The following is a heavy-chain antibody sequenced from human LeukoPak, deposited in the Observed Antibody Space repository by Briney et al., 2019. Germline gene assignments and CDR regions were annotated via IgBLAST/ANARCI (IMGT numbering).Heavy chain of an antibody. Sequence: GGSLRLSCAASGFTVSSNYMSWVRQAPGKGLEWVSVIYSGGSTYCADSVKGRFTISRDNSKNTLYLQMNSLRAEDTAVYYCAGGLDTGYYYYYGMDVWGQGTTVTVSS. J-gene: IGHJ6*02. D-gene: IGHD3-9*01. CDR2: IYSGGST. V-gene: IGHV3-66*02. CDR3: AGGLDTGYYYYYGMDV. CDR1: GFTVSSNY.